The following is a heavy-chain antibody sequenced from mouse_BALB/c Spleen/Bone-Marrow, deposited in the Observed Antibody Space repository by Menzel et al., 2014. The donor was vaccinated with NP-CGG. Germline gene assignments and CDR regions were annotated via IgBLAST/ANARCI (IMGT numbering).Heavy chain of an antibody. J-gene: IGHJ3*01. CDR2: IRLKSNNYAT. CDR3: TSHYGSSYKWFAY. Sequence: DVKLVESGGGLVQPGGSMKLSCVASGFTLSNYWMNWVRQSPEKGLEWVAEIRLKSNNYATHYAESVKGRFTISRDDSKSSVYLQMNNLRAEDTGIYYCTSHYGSSYKWFAYWGQGTLVTVSA. V-gene: IGHV6-6*02. CDR1: GFTLSNYW. D-gene: IGHD1-1*01.